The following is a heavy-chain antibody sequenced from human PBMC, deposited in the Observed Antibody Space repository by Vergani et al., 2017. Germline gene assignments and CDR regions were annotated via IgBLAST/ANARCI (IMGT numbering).Heavy chain of an antibody. V-gene: IGHV1-3*04. Sequence: QVQLVQSGAEVKKPGASVKVSCKASGYTFTSYAMHWVRQAPGQRLEWMGWINTGNGNTKYSQKFQGRVTMTEDTSTDTAYMELNSLRSEDTAVYYCATRGVNYYYYGMDVWGQGTTVTVSS. D-gene: IGHD3-10*01. CDR2: INTGNGNT. CDR3: ATRGVNYYYYGMDV. J-gene: IGHJ6*02. CDR1: GYTFTSYA.